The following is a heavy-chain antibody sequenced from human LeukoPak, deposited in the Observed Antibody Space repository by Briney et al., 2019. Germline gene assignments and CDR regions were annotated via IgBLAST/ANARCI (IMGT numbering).Heavy chain of an antibody. CDR3: AKGLGWFDP. CDR1: GFTFSSYS. J-gene: IGHJ5*02. D-gene: IGHD3-16*01. Sequence: SGVSLRLSCAASGFTFSSYSMSWVRQAPGKGLEWVSSISGSGGGIDYADSVKGRFTISRDNSKNTLYLQMNSLRVEDTAFYYCAKGLGWFDPWGQGTLVTVSS. CDR2: ISGSGGGI. V-gene: IGHV3-23*01.